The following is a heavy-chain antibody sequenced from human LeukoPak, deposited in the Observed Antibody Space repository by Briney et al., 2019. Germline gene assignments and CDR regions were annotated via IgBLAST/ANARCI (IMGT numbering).Heavy chain of an antibody. V-gene: IGHV1-8*01. CDR1: GYTFTSYD. J-gene: IGHJ4*02. CDR3: AKEIAARPKYYFDY. D-gene: IGHD6-6*01. Sequence: ASVKVSCKASGYTFTSYDINWVRQATGQGLEWMGWMNPNSGNTGYAQKFQGRVTMTRNTSISTAYMELSSLRSEDTAVYYCAKEIAARPKYYFDYWGQGTLVTVSS. CDR2: MNPNSGNT.